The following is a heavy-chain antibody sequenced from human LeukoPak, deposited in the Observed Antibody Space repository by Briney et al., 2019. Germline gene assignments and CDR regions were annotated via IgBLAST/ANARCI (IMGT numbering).Heavy chain of an antibody. CDR2: ISSDGSTT. CDR1: GFTFSSYW. CDR3: VNTLFG. V-gene: IGHV3-74*01. D-gene: IGHD3-10*02. Sequence: GGSLRLACAVSGFTFSSYWMHWVRQVPGEGLVWVSRISSDGSTTTYADSVKGRFTISRDNAKNTLYLQMNSLRAEDTAVYYCVNTLFGWGQGTLVTVSS. J-gene: IGHJ4*02.